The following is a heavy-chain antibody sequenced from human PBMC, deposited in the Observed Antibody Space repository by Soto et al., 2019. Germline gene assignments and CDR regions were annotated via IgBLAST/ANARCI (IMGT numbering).Heavy chain of an antibody. Sequence: SETLSLTCKLSGGSLINRSYYLGWIRQSPGKALEYIGSIYFTGSNFYNPSLQSRVTMALDTSENQFLLKLNAVSAAGTAVYFCARHDSASSGYSHFDYWPQGAVVT. V-gene: IGHV4-39*01. CDR1: GGSLINRSYY. CDR2: IYFTGSN. D-gene: IGHD6-6*01. CDR3: ARHDSASSGYSHFDY. J-gene: IGHJ4*02.